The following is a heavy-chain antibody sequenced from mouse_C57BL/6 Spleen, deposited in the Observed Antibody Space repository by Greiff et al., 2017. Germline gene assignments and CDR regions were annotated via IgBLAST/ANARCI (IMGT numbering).Heavy chain of an antibody. Sequence: DVKLVESGGDLVKPGGSLKLSCAASGFTFSSYGMSWVRQTPDKRLEWVATISSGGSYTYYPDSVKGRFTISRDNAKNTLYLQMSSLKSEDTAMYYCARGTTEFDYWGQGTTLTVSS. CDR2: ISSGGSYT. V-gene: IGHV5-6*02. D-gene: IGHD1-1*01. J-gene: IGHJ2*01. CDR1: GFTFSSYG. CDR3: ARGTTEFDY.